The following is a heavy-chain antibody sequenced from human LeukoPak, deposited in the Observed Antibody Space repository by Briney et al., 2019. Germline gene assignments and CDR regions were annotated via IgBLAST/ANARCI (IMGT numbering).Heavy chain of an antibody. V-gene: IGHV3-23*01. Sequence: PGGSLRLSCAASGFTFSSYWMSWVRQAPGKGLEWVSAISGSGGSTYYADSVKGRFTISRDNSKNTLYLQMNSLRAEDTAVYYCAKGSSSGWYESPFDYWGQGTLVTVSS. D-gene: IGHD6-19*01. CDR3: AKGSSSGWYESPFDY. CDR2: ISGSGGST. J-gene: IGHJ4*02. CDR1: GFTFSSYW.